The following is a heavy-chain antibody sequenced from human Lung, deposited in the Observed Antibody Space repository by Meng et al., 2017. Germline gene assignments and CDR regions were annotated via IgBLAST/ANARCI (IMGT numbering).Heavy chain of an antibody. J-gene: IGHJ4*02. Sequence: QVCLKRWAADVLRPSETLSLPGVVSGGSFSNYSWSWIRQPPGKGLEWIGEINHSGSTNYNPSLESRAAISVDTSQNNLSLKLSSVTAADSAVYYCARGPTTMAHDFDYWGQGTLVTVSS. V-gene: IGHV4-34*01. CDR3: ARGPTTMAHDFDY. CDR1: GGSFSNYS. D-gene: IGHD4-11*01. CDR2: INHSGST.